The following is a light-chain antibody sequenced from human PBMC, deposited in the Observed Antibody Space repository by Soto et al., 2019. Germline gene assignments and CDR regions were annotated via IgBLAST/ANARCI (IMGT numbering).Light chain of an antibody. CDR3: QQYGSSPPLT. CDR1: QSVTSSY. J-gene: IGKJ4*01. V-gene: IGKV3-20*01. Sequence: EIVLTQSPGTLSLSTGERVIHSCRAIQSVTSSYLAWYQQKPGQAPRHLIYGAFSRATGIPDRFSGSGSGTDFTLTIIRLEPEVFAVYYCQQYGSSPPLTFGGGTKVEIK. CDR2: GAF.